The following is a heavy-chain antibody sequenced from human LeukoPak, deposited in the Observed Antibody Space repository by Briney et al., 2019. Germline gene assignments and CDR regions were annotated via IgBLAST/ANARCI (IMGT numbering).Heavy chain of an antibody. D-gene: IGHD2-21*02. CDR3: ASRQGDPYYYYYMDV. CDR2: IRYDGSNK. V-gene: IGHV3-30*02. Sequence: GGSLRLSCAASGFTFSSYGMHWVRQAPGKGLEWVAFIRYDGSNKYYADSVKGRFTISRDNSKNTLYLQMNSLRAEDTAVYYCASRQGDPYYYYYMDVWGKGTTVTISS. J-gene: IGHJ6*03. CDR1: GFTFSSYG.